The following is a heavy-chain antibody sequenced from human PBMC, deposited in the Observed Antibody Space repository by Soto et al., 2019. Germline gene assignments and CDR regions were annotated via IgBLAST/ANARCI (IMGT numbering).Heavy chain of an antibody. CDR2: INPNSGGT. J-gene: IGHJ5*02. V-gene: IGHV1-2*02. CDR3: ARDRGIAVAGDNWFDP. D-gene: IGHD6-19*01. Sequence: GASVKVSCKASGYTFTGYYMHCVRQAPGQGLEWMGWINPNSGGTNYAQKLQGRVTMTTDTSTSTAYMELRSLRSDDTAVYYCARDRGIAVAGDNWFDPWGQGTLVTVSS. CDR1: GYTFTGYY.